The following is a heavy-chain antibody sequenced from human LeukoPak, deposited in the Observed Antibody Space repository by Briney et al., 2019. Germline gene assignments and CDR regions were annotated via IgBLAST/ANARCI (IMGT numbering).Heavy chain of an antibody. D-gene: IGHD3-16*01. CDR3: ARAWGAVSAFDI. J-gene: IGHJ3*02. CDR2: MNPNSGNT. V-gene: IGHV1-8*01. Sequence: ASVTVSCKASGYTFTSYDINWVRQATGQGLEWVGWMNPNSGNTGYAQKFQGRVTMTRNTSISKAYMELSSLRSEDTAVYYCARAWGAVSAFDIWGQGTMVTVSS. CDR1: GYTFTSYD.